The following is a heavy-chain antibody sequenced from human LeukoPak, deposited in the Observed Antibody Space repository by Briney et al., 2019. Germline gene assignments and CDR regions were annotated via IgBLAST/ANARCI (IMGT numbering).Heavy chain of an antibody. CDR3: ARQGGYAYPISYYFDY. V-gene: IGHV4-59*08. Sequence: SETLSLTCTVSGGSISNYYWSWIRQPPGKGLEWIGYIYYSGSTNYNPSLKSRVTISVDTSKNQFSLKLSSVTAADTAVYYCARQGGYAYPISYYFDYWGQGTLVTVSS. CDR2: IYYSGST. CDR1: GGSISNYY. D-gene: IGHD5-12*01. J-gene: IGHJ4*02.